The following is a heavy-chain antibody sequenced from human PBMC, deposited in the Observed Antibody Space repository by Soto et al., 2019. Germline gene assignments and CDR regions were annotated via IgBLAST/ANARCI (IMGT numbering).Heavy chain of an antibody. V-gene: IGHV3-9*01. CDR1: GFTFDDYA. Sequence: EVQLVESGGGLVQPGRSLRLSCAASGFTFDDYAMYWVRQAPGKRLEWVSHISYNSDTIGYADSVKGRFTNSRDNAKNSLYLQMTSLRAEDTALYYCATSDYGDSDGAFDHWGQGTLVTVSS. CDR2: ISYNSDTI. D-gene: IGHD4-17*01. J-gene: IGHJ4*02. CDR3: ATSDYGDSDGAFDH.